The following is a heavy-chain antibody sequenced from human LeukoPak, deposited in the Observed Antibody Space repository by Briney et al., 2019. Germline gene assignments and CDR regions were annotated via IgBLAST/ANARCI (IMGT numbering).Heavy chain of an antibody. D-gene: IGHD6-13*01. Sequence: GGSLRLSCAASGFTFSSYAMSWVRQAPGKGLEWVSAISGGGGSTYYADSVKGRFTISRDNSKNTLYLQMNSLRAEDTAVYYCANIAAAPYYFDYWGQGTLVTVSS. V-gene: IGHV3-23*01. CDR2: ISGGGGST. CDR1: GFTFSSYA. J-gene: IGHJ4*02. CDR3: ANIAAAPYYFDY.